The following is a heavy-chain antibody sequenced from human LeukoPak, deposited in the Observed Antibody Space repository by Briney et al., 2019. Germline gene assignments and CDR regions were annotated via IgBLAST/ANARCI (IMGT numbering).Heavy chain of an antibody. CDR1: GFTVSDNY. D-gene: IGHD6-13*01. V-gene: IGHV3-53*01. CDR2: MYSRGDT. CDR3: ARDAPQVPAAGVLAS. J-gene: IGHJ5*02. Sequence: GGSLRLSCAASGFTVSDNYMSWVRQAPGKGLEWVSVMYSRGDTYYADSVKSRFTFSRDISKNTLYLQMNGLRTEDTAMYYCARDAPQVPAAGVLASWGQGTLVTVSS.